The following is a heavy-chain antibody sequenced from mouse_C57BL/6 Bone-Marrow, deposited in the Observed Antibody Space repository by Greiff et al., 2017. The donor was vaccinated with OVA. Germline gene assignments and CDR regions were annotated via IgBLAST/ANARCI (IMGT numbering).Heavy chain of an antibody. Sequence: EVKLMESGGDLVKPGGSLKLSCAASGLTFSSYGMSWVRPTPDKMLEWVATISSGGSYTYYPDSVKGSFNISRDNANNTLYLQRSRLKYEDTAMYYCARRGGRLVSWVAYWGQGTLVTVSA. J-gene: IGHJ3*01. CDR3: ARRGGRLVSWVAY. D-gene: IGHD2-4*01. CDR2: ISSGGSYT. V-gene: IGHV5-6*02. CDR1: GLTFSSYG.